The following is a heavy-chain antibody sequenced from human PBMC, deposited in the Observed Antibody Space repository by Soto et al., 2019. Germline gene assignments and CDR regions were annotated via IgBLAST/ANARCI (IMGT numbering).Heavy chain of an antibody. Sequence: SETLSLTCAVYGGSFSGYYWSWIRQPPGKGLEWIGEINHSGSTNYNPSLKSRVTISVDTSKNQFSLKLSSVTAADTAVYYCARVPRCGGDCYSGFIDDWGQGTPVTVSS. CDR1: GGSFSGYY. CDR3: ARVPRCGGDCYSGFIDD. J-gene: IGHJ4*02. D-gene: IGHD2-21*02. V-gene: IGHV4-34*01. CDR2: INHSGST.